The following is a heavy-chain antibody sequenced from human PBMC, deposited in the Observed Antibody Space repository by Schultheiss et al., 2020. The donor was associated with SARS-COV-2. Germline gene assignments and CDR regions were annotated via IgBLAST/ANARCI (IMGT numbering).Heavy chain of an antibody. CDR1: GFTFSSYD. D-gene: IGHD4-17*01. V-gene: IGHV3-33*06. Sequence: GGSLRLSCAASGFTFSSYDMHWVRQAPGKGLEWVAVIWYDGSNKYYADSVKGRFTISRDNSKNTLYLQMNSLRAEDTAVYYCAKGLTTVTTYLDYWGQGTLVTVSS. J-gene: IGHJ4*02. CDR3: AKGLTTVTTYLDY. CDR2: IWYDGSNK.